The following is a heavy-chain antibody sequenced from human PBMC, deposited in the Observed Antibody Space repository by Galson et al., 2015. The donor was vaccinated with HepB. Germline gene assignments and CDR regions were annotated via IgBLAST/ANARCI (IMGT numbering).Heavy chain of an antibody. D-gene: IGHD4-17*01. CDR1: GFTFSSYG. J-gene: IGHJ6*03. CDR2: ISYDGSNK. CDR3: AKDEVTTLHSGSSNYYYYYYMDV. Sequence: SLRLSCAASGFTFSSYGMHWVRQAPGKGLEWVAVISYDGSNKHYADSVKGRFTISRDNSKNTLYLQMNSLRAEDTAVYYCAKDEVTTLHSGSSNYYYYYYMDVWGKGTTVTVSS. V-gene: IGHV3-30*18.